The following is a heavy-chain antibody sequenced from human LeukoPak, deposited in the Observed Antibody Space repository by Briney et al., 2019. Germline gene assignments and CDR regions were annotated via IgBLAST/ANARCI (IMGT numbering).Heavy chain of an antibody. J-gene: IGHJ4*02. CDR1: GFTFDDYG. V-gene: IGHV3-20*04. D-gene: IGHD3-22*01. CDR3: AREKYDSSGYYTDNYYFDY. CDR2: INWNGGSI. Sequence: PGGSLRLSCAASGFTFDDYGMTWVRQAPGKGLEWVSDINWNGGSIGYADSVKGRFTVSRDNAKNSLYLQMNSLRAEDTAFYYCAREKYDSSGYYTDNYYFDYSGQGTLVTVSS.